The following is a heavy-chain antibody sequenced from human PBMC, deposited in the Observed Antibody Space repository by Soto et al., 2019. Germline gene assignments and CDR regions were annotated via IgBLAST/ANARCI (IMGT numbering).Heavy chain of an antibody. V-gene: IGHV3-30*18. CDR3: AKGGRKWLVTSDFHY. CDR1: GFTFSDYA. J-gene: IGHJ4*02. Sequence: VQLVESGGGVVQPGRSLRLSCAASGFTFSDYAMHWVRQAPGKGLEWVAGVSHDGRNTHYADSVKGRFTIARDSSKNTVPLEMTSLRAEDTAVYYCAKGGRKWLVTSDFHYWGQGALVTVSS. D-gene: IGHD6-19*01. CDR2: VSHDGRNT.